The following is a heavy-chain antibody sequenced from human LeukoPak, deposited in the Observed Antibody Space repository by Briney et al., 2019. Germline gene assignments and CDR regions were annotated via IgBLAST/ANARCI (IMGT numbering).Heavy chain of an antibody. V-gene: IGHV3-11*01. J-gene: IGHJ6*02. Sequence: GGSLRLSCAASGFTFSDYYMSWIRQAPGKGLEWVSYISSSGSTIYYADSVKGRFTISRDNAKNSLYLQMNSLRAEDTAVYYCARDSYDCWSGYYYGMDVWGQGTTVTVSS. CDR2: ISSSGSTI. CDR1: GFTFSDYY. CDR3: ARDSYDCWSGYYYGMDV. D-gene: IGHD3-3*01.